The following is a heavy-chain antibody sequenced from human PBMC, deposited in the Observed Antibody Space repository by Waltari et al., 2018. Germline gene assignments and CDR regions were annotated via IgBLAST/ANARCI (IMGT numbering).Heavy chain of an antibody. V-gene: IGHV3-11*04. CDR3: ARDQGEMATIGFDY. D-gene: IGHD5-12*01. CDR1: GFTFSVYY. Sequence: QVQLVESGGGLVKPGGSRRLSCAVSGFTFSVYYMSCTRLAPGKGLEWVSYISSSGSTIYYADSVKGRFTISRDNAKNSLYLQMNSLRAEDTAVYYCARDQGEMATIGFDYWGQGTLVTVSS. J-gene: IGHJ4*02. CDR2: ISSSGSTI.